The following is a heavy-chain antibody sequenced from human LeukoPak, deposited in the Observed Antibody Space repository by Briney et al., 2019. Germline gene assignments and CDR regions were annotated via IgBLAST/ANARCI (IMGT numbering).Heavy chain of an antibody. D-gene: IGHD3-16*01. CDR2: ISGSGGGT. J-gene: IGHJ4*02. CDR1: GFTFSSYA. V-gene: IGHV3-23*01. CDR3: AKDHWGTTIPIGY. Sequence: GGSLRLSCAASGFTFSSYAMSWVRQAPGKGLEWVSAISGSGGGTYYADSVKGRFTISRDNSKNTLYLQMNSLRAEDTAVYYCAKDHWGTTIPIGYWGQGTLVTVSS.